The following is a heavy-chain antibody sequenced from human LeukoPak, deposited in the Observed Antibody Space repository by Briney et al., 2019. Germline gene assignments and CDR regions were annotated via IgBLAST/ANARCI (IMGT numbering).Heavy chain of an antibody. CDR2: ISSAGDST. V-gene: IGHV3-23*01. Sequence: SGGSLRLSCVASEFTFITYAMSWVRQAPGKGPEWVSGISSAGDSTFYADSVKGRFTISRDNSKNTLYLQMNYVRVEDTAIYYCADFGSGSYIFDYWGQGTLVTVSS. D-gene: IGHD3-10*01. CDR1: EFTFITYA. J-gene: IGHJ4*02. CDR3: ADFGSGSYIFDY.